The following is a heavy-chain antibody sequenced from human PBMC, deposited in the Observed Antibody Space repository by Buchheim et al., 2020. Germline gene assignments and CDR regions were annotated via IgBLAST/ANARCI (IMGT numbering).Heavy chain of an antibody. CDR1: GGSISSYY. CDR2: IYYSGST. CDR3: ARDRGLAYCGGDCYSYYYYGMDV. J-gene: IGHJ6*02. D-gene: IGHD2-21*02. V-gene: IGHV4-59*01. Sequence: QVQLQESGPGLVKPSETLSLTCTVSGGSISSYYWSWIRQPPGKGLEWIGYIYYSGSTNYNPSLKSRVTISVDTSKNQFSLKLSSVTAADTAVYYCARDRGLAYCGGDCYSYYYYGMDVWGQGTT.